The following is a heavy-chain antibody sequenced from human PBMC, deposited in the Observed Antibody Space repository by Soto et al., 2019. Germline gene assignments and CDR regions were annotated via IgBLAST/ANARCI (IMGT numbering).Heavy chain of an antibody. CDR3: ARRFRYNWNDSDNWFDP. V-gene: IGHV4-39*01. CDR2: IYYSGST. D-gene: IGHD1-20*01. CDR1: GGSISSSSYY. Sequence: SETLSLTCTVSGGSISSSSYYWGWIRQPPGKGLEWIGSIYYSGSTYYNPSLKSRVTISVDTSKNQFSLKLSSVTAADTAVYYCARRFRYNWNDSDNWFDPWGQGTLVTVSS. J-gene: IGHJ5*02.